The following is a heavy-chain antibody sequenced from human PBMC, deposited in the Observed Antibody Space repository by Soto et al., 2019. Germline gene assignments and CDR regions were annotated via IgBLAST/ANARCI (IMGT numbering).Heavy chain of an antibody. CDR1: GVSFSGYY. V-gene: IGHV4-34*01. Sequence: SVTLSLTCAVYGVSFSGYYWSWIRQPPGKGLEWIGEINHSGSTNYNPSLKSRVTISVDTSKNQFSLKLSSVTAADTAVYYCAGKIVATIWGSGYWGQGTLVTVSS. J-gene: IGHJ4*02. CDR2: INHSGST. CDR3: AGKIVATIWGSGY. D-gene: IGHD5-12*01.